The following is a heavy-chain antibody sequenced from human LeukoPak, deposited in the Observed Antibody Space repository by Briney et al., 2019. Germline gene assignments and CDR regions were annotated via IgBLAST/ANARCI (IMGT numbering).Heavy chain of an antibody. CDR1: GFTFDDYG. CDR3: ARSLRFLEWLSPLDY. CDR2: INWKGGST. D-gene: IGHD3-3*01. Sequence: GGSLRLSCAASGFTFDDYGMSWVRQAPGKGLEWVSGINWKGGSTGYPDSVKGRFTISRDNAKNSLYLQMNSLRAEDTALYFCARSLRFLEWLSPLDYWGQGTLVTVSS. J-gene: IGHJ4*02. V-gene: IGHV3-20*04.